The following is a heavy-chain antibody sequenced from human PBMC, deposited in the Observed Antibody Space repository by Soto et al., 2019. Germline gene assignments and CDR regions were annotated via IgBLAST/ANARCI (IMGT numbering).Heavy chain of an antibody. CDR3: ATDYGWAFQI. CDR1: GLSFSDVK. Sequence: EVQLVASGGVLVKPGESLRLSCAGSGLSFSDVKMTWVRQLPGKGLEWVGRIQTKTGGGTADYPAAVRGTFTISRDDSKITLYLQLNSLKTEDTAVYYCATDYGWAFQIWGQGTTFTVSS. D-gene: IGHD3-16*01. CDR2: IQTKTGGGTA. V-gene: IGHV3-15*01. J-gene: IGHJ3*02.